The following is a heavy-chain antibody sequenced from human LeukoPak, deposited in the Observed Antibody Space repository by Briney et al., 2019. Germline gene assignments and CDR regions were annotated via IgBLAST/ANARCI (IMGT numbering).Heavy chain of an antibody. J-gene: IGHJ4*02. CDR1: GGSISSYY. CDR2: IYTSGST. D-gene: IGHD6-13*01. Sequence: SETLSLNCTVSGGSISSYYWSWIRQPAGQGLEWIGRIYTSGSTNYNPSLKSRVTMSVDTTKNQFSLKLSSVTASDAAVYYCAREVTTGIASAGRVDYWGQGTLVTVSS. V-gene: IGHV4-4*07. CDR3: AREVTTGIASAGRVDY.